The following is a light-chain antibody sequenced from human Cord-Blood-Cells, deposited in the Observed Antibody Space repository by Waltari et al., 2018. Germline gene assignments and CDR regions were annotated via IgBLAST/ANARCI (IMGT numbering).Light chain of an antibody. CDR2: DVS. J-gene: IGLJ1*01. CDR1: SSDVGGYNY. Sequence: QSALTQPASVSGSPGQSITISCTGTSSDVGGYNYVSLYQQHPGKAPKLMIYDVSNRPSGVSNRFSGSKSGNTVSLTISGLQAEDEADYYCSSYTSSSTYVFGTGTKVTVL. V-gene: IGLV2-14*01. CDR3: SSYTSSSTYV.